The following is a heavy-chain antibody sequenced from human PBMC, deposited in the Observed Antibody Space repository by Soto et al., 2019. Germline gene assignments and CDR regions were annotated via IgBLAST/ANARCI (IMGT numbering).Heavy chain of an antibody. CDR2: IIPIFGTA. D-gene: IGHD5-18*01. V-gene: IGHV1-69*13. CDR1: GGTFSSYA. Sequence: SVKVSCKASGGTFSSYAISWVRQAPGQGLEWMGGIIPIFGTANYAQKFRGRVTITADESTSTAYMELSSLRSEDTAVYYCAKHVDTAMVYPAYFDYWGQGTLVTVSS. CDR3: AKHVDTAMVYPAYFDY. J-gene: IGHJ4*02.